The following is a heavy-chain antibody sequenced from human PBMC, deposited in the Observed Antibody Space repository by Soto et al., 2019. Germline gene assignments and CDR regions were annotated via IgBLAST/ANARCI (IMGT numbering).Heavy chain of an antibody. CDR3: AITAGTNNYYYGMDV. CDR1: GYTFTSYG. D-gene: IGHD1-7*01. J-gene: IGHJ6*02. V-gene: IGHV1-18*04. CDR2: ISAYNGNT. Sequence: ASVKVSCKASGYTFTSYGISWVRQAPGQGLEWMGWISAYNGNTNYAQKLQGRVTMTTDTSTSTVYMELRSLRSDDTAVYYCAITAGTNNYYYGMDVWGQGTTVTVSS.